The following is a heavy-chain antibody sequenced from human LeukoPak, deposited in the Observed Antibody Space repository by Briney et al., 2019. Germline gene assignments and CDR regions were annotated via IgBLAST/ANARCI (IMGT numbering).Heavy chain of an antibody. CDR2: IYYSGST. D-gene: IGHD6-19*01. CDR3: ARDLGLGGGP. Sequence: RPSETLSLTCTVSSGFVRSGDFYWTWIRQPPGKGLEWIGSIYYSGSTYYNPSLKSRVTVSIDTSSNHFSLQLRSVTAADTAVYYCARDLGLGGGPWGPGTLVIVSS. J-gene: IGHJ5*02. CDR1: SGFVRSGDFY. V-gene: IGHV4-30-4*01.